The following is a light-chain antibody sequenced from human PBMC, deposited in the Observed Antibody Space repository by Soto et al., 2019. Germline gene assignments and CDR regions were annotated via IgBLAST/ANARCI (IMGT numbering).Light chain of an antibody. CDR1: QSVSSN. V-gene: IGKV3-15*01. CDR2: GAS. Sequence: EIVMTQSPATLSVSPGERATLSCRASQSVSSNLAWYQQKPGQAPRLLIYGASTRATGIPARFSGSGSGTEFTLTISSLQSEDFAVYYCQQYNNWPRTFGQGTKVXX. CDR3: QQYNNWPRT. J-gene: IGKJ1*01.